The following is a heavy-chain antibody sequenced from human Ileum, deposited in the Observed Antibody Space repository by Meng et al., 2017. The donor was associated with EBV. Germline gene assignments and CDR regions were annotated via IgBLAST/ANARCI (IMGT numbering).Heavy chain of an antibody. D-gene: IGHD6-13*01. CDR2: IPHRGSS. J-gene: IGHJ5*02. CDR1: GDSITNHNW. V-gene: IGHV4-4*03. Sequence: GQLRESRPALVKPPETPSPTCAVSGDSITNHNWWAWVRQPPGKGLEWIGEIPHRGSSAYNPSLKSRVSMSIDKSKNQFSLKLSSVTAADTAVYYCARPIAAAGWFDPWGQGTLVTVSS. CDR3: ARPIAAAGWFDP.